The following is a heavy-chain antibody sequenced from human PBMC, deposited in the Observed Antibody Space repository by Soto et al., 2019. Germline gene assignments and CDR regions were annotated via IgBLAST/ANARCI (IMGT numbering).Heavy chain of an antibody. V-gene: IGHV1-69*13. CDR3: TRGHYYGGKSTAFYI. CDR1: GGNFRSES. CDR2: IIPFFGTS. D-gene: IGHD3-10*01. Sequence: SVKVSSKAYGGNFRSESINWVRQAPGQGLEWMGGIIPFFGTSDYAQKFQGRLRITADESTTTAYMELSSLRSQDTAVYYCTRGHYYGGKSTAFYIRCLET. J-gene: IGHJ3*02.